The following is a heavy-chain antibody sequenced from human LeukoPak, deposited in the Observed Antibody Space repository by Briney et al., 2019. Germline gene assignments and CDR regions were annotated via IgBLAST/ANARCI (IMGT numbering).Heavy chain of an antibody. CDR2: IQSGGST. CDR1: VFTVNSNH. V-gene: IGHV3-66*01. CDR3: ARDRGDSSGWPIIDY. D-gene: IGHD6-19*01. Sequence: SLRLSCPASVFTVNSNHMIWLRQAPGKGLEWVSLIQSGGSTHYAHSVKGRFTISRDNSKNTLYLQMTGLRAEDTAVYYCARDRGDSSGWPIIDYWGQGTLVTVSS. J-gene: IGHJ4*02.